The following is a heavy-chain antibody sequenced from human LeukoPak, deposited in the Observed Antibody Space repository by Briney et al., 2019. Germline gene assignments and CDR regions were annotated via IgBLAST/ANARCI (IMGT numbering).Heavy chain of an antibody. D-gene: IGHD3-3*01. CDR2: IYYSGST. Sequence: SETLSLTCTVSGGSISSSSYYWGWIRQPPGKGLEWIGSIYYSGSTYYNPSLKSRVTISVDTSKNQFSLKLSSVTAADTAVYYCARDLWSGFDWFDPWGQGTLVTVSS. V-gene: IGHV4-39*07. CDR3: ARDLWSGFDWFDP. J-gene: IGHJ5*02. CDR1: GGSISSSSYY.